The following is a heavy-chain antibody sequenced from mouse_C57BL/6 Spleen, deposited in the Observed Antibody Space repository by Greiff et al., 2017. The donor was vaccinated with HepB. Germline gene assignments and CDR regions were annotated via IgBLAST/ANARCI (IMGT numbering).Heavy chain of an antibody. J-gene: IGHJ4*01. CDR2: IWRGGST. D-gene: IGHD1-1*01. CDR3: ATPYYYGGAMDY. Sequence: VQRVESGPGLVQPSQSLSITCTVSGFSLTSYGVHWVRQSPGKGLEWLGVIWRGGSTDYNAAFMSRLSITKDNSKSQVFFKMNSLQADDTAIYYCATPYYYGGAMDYWGQGTSVTVSS. V-gene: IGHV2-5*01. CDR1: GFSLTSYG.